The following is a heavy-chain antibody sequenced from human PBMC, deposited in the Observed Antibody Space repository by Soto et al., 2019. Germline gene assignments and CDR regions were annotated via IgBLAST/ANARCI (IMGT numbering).Heavy chain of an antibody. V-gene: IGHV1-18*01. J-gene: IGHJ6*02. CDR1: GYTFTSYG. Sequence: QVQLVQSGAEVKKPGASVKVSCKASGYTFTSYGISWVRQAPGQGLEWMGWISAYNGNTNYAQKLQGRVTMTTDTSTSAASMELRSLRSDDTAVYYCARVTLRRGGRPAPNYYGMDVWGQGPTVTVSS. D-gene: IGHD1-20*01. CDR3: ARVTLRRGGRPAPNYYGMDV. CDR2: ISAYNGNT.